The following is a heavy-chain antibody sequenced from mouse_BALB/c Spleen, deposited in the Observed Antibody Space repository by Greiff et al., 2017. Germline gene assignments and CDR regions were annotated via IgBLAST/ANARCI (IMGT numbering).Heavy chain of an antibody. V-gene: IGHV1S22*01. CDR2: IYPGSGST. CDR3: TRGGRYYVPYAMDY. J-gene: IGHJ4*01. Sequence: LQQPGSELVRPGASVKLSCKASGYTFTSYWMHWVKQRPGQGLEWIGNIYPGSGSTNYDEKFKSKATLTVDTSSSTAYMQLSSLTSEDSAVYYCTRGGRYYVPYAMDYWGQGTSVTVSS. CDR1: GYTFTSYW. D-gene: IGHD1-1*01.